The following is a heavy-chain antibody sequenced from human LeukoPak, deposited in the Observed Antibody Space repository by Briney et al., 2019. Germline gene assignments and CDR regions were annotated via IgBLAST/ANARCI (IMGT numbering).Heavy chain of an antibody. Sequence: GGSLRLSCAASGFTLSDYHMNWVRQAPGKGLEWLSSITTISHYIYYAGAVRGRFTTSRDNAKNSLYLQMNSLRGEDTAVYYCARSGGPGTYHQLRYNWFDPWGQGTLVTVSS. CDR2: ITTISHYI. CDR1: GFTLSDYH. J-gene: IGHJ5*02. D-gene: IGHD3-10*01. V-gene: IGHV3-21*01. CDR3: ARSGGPGTYHQLRYNWFDP.